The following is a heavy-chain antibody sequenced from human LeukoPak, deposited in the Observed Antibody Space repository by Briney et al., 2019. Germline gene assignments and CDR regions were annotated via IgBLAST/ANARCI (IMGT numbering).Heavy chain of an antibody. D-gene: IGHD3-10*01. Sequence: ASVKVSCKVSGYTLTELSMHWVRQAPGKGLEWMGGFDPEDGETIYAQKFQGRVTMTEDTSTDTAYMELSSLRSEDTAVYYCATARYYGSGSYTHYYFDYWGQGTPVTVSS. J-gene: IGHJ4*02. CDR1: GYTLTELS. CDR2: FDPEDGET. V-gene: IGHV1-24*01. CDR3: ATARYYGSGSYTHYYFDY.